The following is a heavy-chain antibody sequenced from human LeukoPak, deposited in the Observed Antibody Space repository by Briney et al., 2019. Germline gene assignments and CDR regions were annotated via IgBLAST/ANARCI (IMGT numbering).Heavy chain of an antibody. CDR2: ISSSSSTI. J-gene: IGHJ4*02. CDR3: ATYLDYDFWSGYHSLFDY. Sequence: GGSLRLSCAASGFTFSSYSMNWVRQAPGKGLEWVSYISSSSSTIYYADSVKGRFTISRDNAKNSLYLQMNSLRAEDTAVYYCATYLDYDFWSGYHSLFDYWGQGTLVTVSS. D-gene: IGHD3-3*01. CDR1: GFTFSSYS. V-gene: IGHV3-48*01.